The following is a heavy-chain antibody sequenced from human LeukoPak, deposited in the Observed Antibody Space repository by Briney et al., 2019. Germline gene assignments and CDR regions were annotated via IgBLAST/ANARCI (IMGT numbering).Heavy chain of an antibody. Sequence: SETLSLTCTVSGGSISSSDSHWSWIRQSPGKGLEWIGYISYRGSTSYNPSLRSRLTISIDTSQNQFSLKLSSVTAADTAVYYCARDYDSSGYYYRWGQGTLVTVSS. V-gene: IGHV4-30-4*01. CDR2: ISYRGST. J-gene: IGHJ4*02. D-gene: IGHD3-22*01. CDR1: GGSISSSDSH. CDR3: ARDYDSSGYYYR.